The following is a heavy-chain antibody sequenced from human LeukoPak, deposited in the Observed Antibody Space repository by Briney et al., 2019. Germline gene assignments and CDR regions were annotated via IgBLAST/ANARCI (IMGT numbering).Heavy chain of an antibody. D-gene: IGHD6-19*01. CDR2: INPSGGST. Sequence: GASVKVSCKASGYTFTSYYMHWVRQAPGQGLEWMGIINPSGGSTSYAQKFQGRVTMTRDTSTSAVYMELSSLRSEDTAVYYCARDHLNIAVSRYWYYYGMDVWGQGTTVTVSS. J-gene: IGHJ6*02. CDR1: GYTFTSYY. CDR3: ARDHLNIAVSRYWYYYGMDV. V-gene: IGHV1-46*01.